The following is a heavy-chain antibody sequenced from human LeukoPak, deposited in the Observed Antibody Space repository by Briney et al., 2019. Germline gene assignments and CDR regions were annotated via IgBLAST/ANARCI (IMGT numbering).Heavy chain of an antibody. CDR2: ISGSGGST. CDR1: GFTFSSYS. D-gene: IGHD3-16*02. CDR3: AKGLTFGGVIVTGAFDI. V-gene: IGHV3-23*01. Sequence: PGGSLRLSCAASGFTFSSYSMNWVRQAPGKGLEWVSAISGSGGSTYYADSVKGRFTISRDNSKNTLYLQMNSLRAEDTAVYYCAKGLTFGGVIVTGAFDIWGQGTMVTVSS. J-gene: IGHJ3*02.